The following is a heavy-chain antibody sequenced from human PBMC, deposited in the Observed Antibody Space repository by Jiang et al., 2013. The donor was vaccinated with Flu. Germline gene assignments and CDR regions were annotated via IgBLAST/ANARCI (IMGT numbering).Heavy chain of an antibody. Sequence: SLTCAVSGYSISSGYYWGWIRQPPGKGLEWIGSIYHSGSTYXNPSLKSRVTISVDTSKNQFSLKLSSVTAADTAVYYCARFPTSGTATGCMDVWGQGTTVTVSS. V-gene: IGHV4-38-2*01. CDR2: IYHSGST. J-gene: IGHJ6*02. CDR3: ARFPTSGTATGCMDV. CDR1: GYSISSGYY. D-gene: IGHD5-18*01.